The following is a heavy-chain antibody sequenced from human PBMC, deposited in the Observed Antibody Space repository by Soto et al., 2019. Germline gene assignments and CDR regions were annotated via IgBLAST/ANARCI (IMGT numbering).Heavy chain of an antibody. CDR1: GYTFTSYD. V-gene: IGHV1-8*01. J-gene: IGHJ6*03. CDR2: MNPNSGNT. CDR3: ARVVLAAAGTHYYYYMDV. D-gene: IGHD6-13*01. Sequence: EASVKVSCKASGYTFTSYDINWVRQATGQGLEWMGWMNPNSGNTGYAQKFQGRVTMTRNTSISTAYMELSSLRSEDTAVYYCARVVLAAAGTHYYYYMDVWGKGTTVTVSS.